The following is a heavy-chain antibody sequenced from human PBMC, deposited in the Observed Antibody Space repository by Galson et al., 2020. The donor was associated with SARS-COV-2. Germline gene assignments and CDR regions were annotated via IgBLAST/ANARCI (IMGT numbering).Heavy chain of an antibody. Sequence: ASVKVSCKASGYTFFSYAIMWVRQAPGQRLEWVGWVSAHNGNTDYAQRFQDRVTMTTDTTTNTAYMELRSLTSDDTAVYYCARDPQSSAVGAGTTVGDYWGEGTLVTVSS. D-gene: IGHD4-17*01. CDR1: GYTFFSYA. CDR3: ARDPQSSAVGAGTTVGDY. J-gene: IGHJ4*02. V-gene: IGHV1-18*01. CDR2: VSAHNGNT.